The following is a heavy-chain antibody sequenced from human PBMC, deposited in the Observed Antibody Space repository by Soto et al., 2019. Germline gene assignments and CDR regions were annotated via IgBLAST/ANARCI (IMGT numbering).Heavy chain of an antibody. V-gene: IGHV2-5*01. CDR3: AKSGSSGWYGWFDP. CDR2: IYWNDDK. CDR1: GFSVSARGVG. J-gene: IGHJ5*02. D-gene: IGHD6-19*01. Sequence: SGYAGEPTQTLTLTCTVSGFSVSARGVGVGWIRQPPGKALEWLGFIYWNDDKRYSPSLKSRLTITKDTSKNQVVLTMTNMDPVDTATYYCAKSGSSGWYGWFDPWGQGTLVTVSS.